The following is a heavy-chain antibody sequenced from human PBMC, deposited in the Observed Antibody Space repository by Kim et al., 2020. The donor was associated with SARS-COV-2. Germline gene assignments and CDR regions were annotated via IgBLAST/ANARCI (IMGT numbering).Heavy chain of an antibody. V-gene: IGHV1-69*02. CDR1: GGTFSSYT. Sequence: SVKVSCKASGGTFSSYTISWVRQAPGQGLEWMGRIIPILGIANYAQKFQGRVTITADKSTSTAYMELSSLRSEDTAVYYCASTRGYSLEVGDYWGQGTLVTVSS. CDR3: ASTRGYSLEVGDY. CDR2: IIPILGIA. D-gene: IGHD5-18*01. J-gene: IGHJ4*02.